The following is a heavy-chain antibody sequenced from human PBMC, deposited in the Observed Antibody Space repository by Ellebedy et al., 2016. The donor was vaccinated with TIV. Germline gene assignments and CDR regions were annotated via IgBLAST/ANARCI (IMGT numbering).Heavy chain of an antibody. D-gene: IGHD1-26*01. V-gene: IGHV4-38-2*02. CDR3: AREQWEQGQHGDAFDI. CDR2: FSHSGST. Sequence: SETLSLTCTVSGYSISSGYYWGWIRQPPGKGLEWIGSFSHSGSTYYDPSLKSRVTISVDTSKNQFSLNLSSVTAADTAVYYCAREQWEQGQHGDAFDIWGQGTMVTVSS. CDR1: GYSISSGYY. J-gene: IGHJ3*02.